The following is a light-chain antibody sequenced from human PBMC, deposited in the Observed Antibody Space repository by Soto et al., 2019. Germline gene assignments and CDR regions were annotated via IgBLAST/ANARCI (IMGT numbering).Light chain of an antibody. V-gene: IGKV3-15*01. CDR1: QSVSSN. J-gene: IGKJ3*01. Sequence: IVMTQSPATLSVSPGERATLSCRASQSVSSNLAWYQQKPGQAPRLLIYGASTRATGIPARFSGSGSGTEFTLTISSLQSEDFAVYYCQQYNNWPLTFGPGTKVDI. CDR3: QQYNNWPLT. CDR2: GAS.